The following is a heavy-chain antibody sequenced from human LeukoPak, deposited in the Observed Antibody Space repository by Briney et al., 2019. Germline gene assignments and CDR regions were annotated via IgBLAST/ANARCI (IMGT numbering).Heavy chain of an antibody. CDR3: ARLPVHIYDSSGYYFEYYFDY. Sequence: GGSLRLSCAASGFTFSSYGMHWVRQAPGKGLEWVAFIRYDGSNKYYADSVKGRFTISRDNSKNTLYLQMNSLRAEDTAVYYCARLPVHIYDSSGYYFEYYFDYWGQGTLVTVSS. CDR2: IRYDGSNK. D-gene: IGHD3-22*01. CDR1: GFTFSSYG. J-gene: IGHJ4*02. V-gene: IGHV3-30*02.